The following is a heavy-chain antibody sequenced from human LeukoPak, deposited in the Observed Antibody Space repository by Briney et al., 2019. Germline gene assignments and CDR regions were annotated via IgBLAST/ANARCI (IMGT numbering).Heavy chain of an antibody. Sequence: PGGSLRLSCAASRFTFSIYGIHWVRQAPGKGLEWVAFIRYDGSNKYYADSVKGRFTISRDNSINTLYLQMNSLRAEDTAVYYCAKVPGYYDSSGNDYWGQGTLVTVSS. CDR1: RFTFSIYG. D-gene: IGHD3-22*01. CDR2: IRYDGSNK. CDR3: AKVPGYYDSSGNDY. V-gene: IGHV3-30*02. J-gene: IGHJ4*02.